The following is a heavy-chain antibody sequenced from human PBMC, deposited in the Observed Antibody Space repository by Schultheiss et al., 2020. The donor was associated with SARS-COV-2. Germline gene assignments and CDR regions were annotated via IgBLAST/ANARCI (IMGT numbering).Heavy chain of an antibody. CDR1: GFTFSSYW. CDR2: IKQDGSEK. D-gene: IGHD4-17*01. V-gene: IGHV3-7*03. CDR3: ATRTTVTTRGWYFDL. Sequence: GGSLRLSCAASGFTFSSYWMTWVRLAPGKGLEWVANIKQDGSEKYYVDSVKGRFTISRDNSKNTLYLQMNSLRAEDTAVYYCATRTTVTTRGWYFDLWGRGTLVTVSS. J-gene: IGHJ2*01.